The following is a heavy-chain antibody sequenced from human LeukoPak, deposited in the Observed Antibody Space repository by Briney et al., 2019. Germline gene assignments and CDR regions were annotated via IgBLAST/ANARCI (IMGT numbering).Heavy chain of an antibody. Sequence: PGGSLRLSCAASGFTVSSNYMSWVRQALGKGLEWVSVIYSGGSTYYADSVKGRFTISRDNSKNTLYLQMNSLRAEDTAVYYCARDCRVWPYYFDYWGQGTLVTVSS. CDR3: ARDCRVWPYYFDY. CDR1: GFTVSSNY. CDR2: IYSGGST. D-gene: IGHD2-15*01. V-gene: IGHV3-53*01. J-gene: IGHJ4*02.